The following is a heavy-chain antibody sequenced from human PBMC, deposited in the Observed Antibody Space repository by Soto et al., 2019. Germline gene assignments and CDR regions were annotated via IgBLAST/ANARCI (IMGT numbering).Heavy chain of an antibody. CDR3: ARGSLEWLPYYMHL. D-gene: IGHD3-3*01. J-gene: IGHJ6*02. V-gene: IGHV4-31*01. CDR2: IYYSGST. Sequence: QVQLQQSGPGLVKPSQTLSLTCTVSGGSISSGGYYWSWIRQHPGKGLEWNGYIYYSGSTYSTPSLRGPVTIAVDTSKNQFSLKLSSATAADAAVYYCARGSLEWLPYYMHLWGQGTTVTVSS. CDR1: GGSISSGGYY.